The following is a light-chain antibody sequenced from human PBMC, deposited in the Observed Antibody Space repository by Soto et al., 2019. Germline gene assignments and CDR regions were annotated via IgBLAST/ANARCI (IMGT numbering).Light chain of an antibody. Sequence: QSVLTQPPSASATPGQRVTISCSGSSSNIGTNYVHWYQQLPGAAPKLVVFGNRNRPSGVPERFSGSKSGTSASLAITGLQAEDEADYYCQAYDYSLTAFVFGGGTQLTVL. CDR1: SSNIGTNY. CDR3: QAYDYSLTAFV. V-gene: IGLV1-40*01. CDR2: GNR. J-gene: IGLJ3*02.